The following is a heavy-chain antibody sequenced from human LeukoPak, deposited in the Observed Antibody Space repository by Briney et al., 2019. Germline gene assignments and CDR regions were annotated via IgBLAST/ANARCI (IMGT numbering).Heavy chain of an antibody. CDR1: GDSVSSNSAA. V-gene: IGHV6-1*01. J-gene: IGHJ4*02. CDR3: GREGGSVAD. CDR2: TYYRSKWYN. D-gene: IGHD3-16*01. Sequence: QTLSLTCAISGDSVSSNSAAWTWIRQSPSRGLEWLGRTYYRSKWYNDYAISVKSRITINPDTSKNQFSLQLNSVTPEDTAVYYCGREGGSVADWGQGTLVTVSS.